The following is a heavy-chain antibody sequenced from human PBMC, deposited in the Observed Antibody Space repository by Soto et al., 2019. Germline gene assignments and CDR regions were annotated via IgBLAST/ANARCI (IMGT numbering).Heavy chain of an antibody. V-gene: IGHV4-4*07. D-gene: IGHD3-22*01. J-gene: IGHJ5*02. Sequence: QVQLQESGPGLVKPSETLSLTCTVSGGSISSYYWSWIRQPAGKGLEWIGRIYTSGSTNYNPSLKSRVTMSVDTSKNQFSLKLSSVTAADTAVYYCASLKYYDSSGYYFGHNWFDPWGQGTLVTVPS. CDR3: ASLKYYDSSGYYFGHNWFDP. CDR2: IYTSGST. CDR1: GGSISSYY.